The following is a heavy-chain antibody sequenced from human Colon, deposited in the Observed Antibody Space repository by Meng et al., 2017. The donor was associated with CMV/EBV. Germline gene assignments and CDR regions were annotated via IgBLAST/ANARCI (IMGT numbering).Heavy chain of an antibody. Sequence: GESLKISCAASGFTFSNYEMTWVRQAPGKGLEWVSYISSSGSDVFFADSVKGRSTISRDNSKNTLYLQMNSLRAEDTAVYFCANVLEWLSDWGQGTLVTVSS. CDR3: ANVLEWLSD. D-gene: IGHD3-3*01. CDR1: GFTFSNYE. V-gene: IGHV3-48*03. J-gene: IGHJ4*02. CDR2: ISSSGSDV.